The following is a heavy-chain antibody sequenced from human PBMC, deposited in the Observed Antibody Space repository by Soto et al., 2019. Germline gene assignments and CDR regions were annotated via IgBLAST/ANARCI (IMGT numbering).Heavy chain of an antibody. D-gene: IGHD2-2*01. CDR1: GGXXXXXXXX. CDR2: IYYSGST. CDR3: ARDSPAARGDWFDP. J-gene: IGHJ5*02. V-gene: IGHV4-30-4*01. Sequence: QVQLQESGPGLVKPSQTLSLTCTVSGGXXXXXXXXXXXXXXXXXXXXEXIGYIYYSGSTYYNPXXXSXVTISVDTSXNXFXLKXSSVXXXXXXVXYCARDSPAARGDWFDPWGQGTLVTVSS.